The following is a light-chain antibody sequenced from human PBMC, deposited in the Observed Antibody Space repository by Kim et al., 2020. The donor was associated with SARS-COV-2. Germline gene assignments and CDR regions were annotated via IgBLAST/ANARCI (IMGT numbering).Light chain of an antibody. CDR1: NIGSKS. V-gene: IGLV3-21*04. CDR3: QVWDSSSDLVV. Sequence: APGKTARITCGGNNIGSKSVHWYQKKTGQAPVLVIYYDSDRPSGIPERFSGSNSGNTATLTISRVEAGDEADYYCQVWDSSSDLVVFGGGTQLTVL. CDR2: YDS. J-gene: IGLJ2*01.